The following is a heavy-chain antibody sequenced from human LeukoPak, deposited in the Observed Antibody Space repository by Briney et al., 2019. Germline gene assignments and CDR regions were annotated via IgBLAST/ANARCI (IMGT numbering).Heavy chain of an antibody. CDR3: ARSPGSGSYYNVDYFDY. Sequence: SETLSLTCTVSGGSISSGSYYWSWIRQPAGKGLEWIGRIYTSGSTNYNPSLKSRVTISVDTSKNQFSLKLSSVTAADTAVYYCARSPGSGSYYNVDYFDYWGQGTLVTVSS. CDR2: IYTSGST. D-gene: IGHD3-10*01. CDR1: GGSISSGSYY. J-gene: IGHJ4*02. V-gene: IGHV4-61*02.